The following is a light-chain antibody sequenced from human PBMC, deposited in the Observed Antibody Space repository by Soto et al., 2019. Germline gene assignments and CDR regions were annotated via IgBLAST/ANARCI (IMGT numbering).Light chain of an antibody. CDR3: QQSYSTHVT. Sequence: DIQMTQSPSSLSASVGDRVTITCRASQSISSYLNWYQQKPGKAPKLLIYAASSLQSGVPSRFSGSGSGTDFTLTSSRLQPEDFATYYCQQSYSTHVTFGQGTKLEIK. CDR2: AAS. J-gene: IGKJ2*01. CDR1: QSISSY. V-gene: IGKV1-39*01.